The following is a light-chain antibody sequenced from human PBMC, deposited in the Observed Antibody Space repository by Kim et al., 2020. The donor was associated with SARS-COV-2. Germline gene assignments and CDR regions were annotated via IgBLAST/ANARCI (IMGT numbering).Light chain of an antibody. Sequence: GKTVTTSGPSSSGSIARNYVQWYQQRPGSAPTAVIYEDNQRPSGVPDRFSGSMDGSSNSASLTISGLKTEDEADYCCQSYDSSNVVFGGGTQLTVL. V-gene: IGLV6-57*02. J-gene: IGLJ2*01. CDR3: QSYDSSNVV. CDR1: SGSIARNY. CDR2: EDN.